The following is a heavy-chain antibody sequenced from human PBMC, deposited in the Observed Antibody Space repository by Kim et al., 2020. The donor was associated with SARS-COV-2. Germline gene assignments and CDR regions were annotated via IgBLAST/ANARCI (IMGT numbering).Heavy chain of an antibody. J-gene: IGHJ6*02. V-gene: IGHV1-18*01. CDR2: ISAYNGNT. D-gene: IGHD3-10*01. CDR3: ARDGLWFGELLQPLYYYYGMDV. CDR1: GYTFTSYG. Sequence: ASVKVSCKASGYTFTSYGISWVRQAPGQGLEWMGWISAYNGNTNYAQKLQGRVTMTTDTSTSTAYMELRSLRSDDTAVYYCARDGLWFGELLQPLYYYYGMDVWGQGTTVTVSS.